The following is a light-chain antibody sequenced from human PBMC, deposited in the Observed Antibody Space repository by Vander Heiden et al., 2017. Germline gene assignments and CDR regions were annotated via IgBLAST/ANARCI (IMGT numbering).Light chain of an antibody. CDR2: SNS. CDR3: AAWDDSLNGVV. J-gene: IGLJ2*01. CDR1: SSNNGSNT. V-gene: IGLV1-44*01. Sequence: QSVLTQPPSASGTPGQRVTISCSGSSSNNGSNTVNWYQQLPGTAPKLLIYSNSQRPSGVPDRFSGSKSGTSASLAISGLQSEDEADYYCAAWDDSLNGVVFGGGTKLTVL.